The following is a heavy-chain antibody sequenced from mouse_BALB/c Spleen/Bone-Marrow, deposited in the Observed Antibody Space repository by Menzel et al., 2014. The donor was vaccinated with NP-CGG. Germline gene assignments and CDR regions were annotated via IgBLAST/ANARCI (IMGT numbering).Heavy chain of an antibody. Sequence: EVQLQQSGPELVKPGASVKMSCKASGYTFTDYYMKWVKQSHGKNLEWIGDINPNNGDTFYNQKFKGKATLTVDTSSSTAYMQLNSLTSEDSAVYYCVTKGSSGYGLFAYWGQGPLVTVSA. CDR2: INPNNGDT. CDR3: VTKGSSGYGLFAY. V-gene: IGHV1-26*01. J-gene: IGHJ3*01. D-gene: IGHD3-1*01. CDR1: GYTFTDYY.